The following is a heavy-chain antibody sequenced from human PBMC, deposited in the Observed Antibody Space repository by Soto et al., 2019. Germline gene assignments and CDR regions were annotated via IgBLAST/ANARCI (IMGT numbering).Heavy chain of an antibody. Sequence: QVQLQQWGAGLLKPSETLSLTCAVYGGSFSGYYWSWIRQPPGKGLEGIGEINHSGSTNYNPSLKSRVTISVDTSKNQFSLKLSSVTAADTAVYYCASPADTAMGSWGQGNLVTVSS. CDR1: GGSFSGYY. CDR2: INHSGST. CDR3: ASPADTAMGS. D-gene: IGHD5-18*01. J-gene: IGHJ4*02. V-gene: IGHV4-34*01.